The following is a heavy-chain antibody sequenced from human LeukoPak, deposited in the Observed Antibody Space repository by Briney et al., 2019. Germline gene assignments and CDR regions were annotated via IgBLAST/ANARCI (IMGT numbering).Heavy chain of an antibody. CDR1: GFTVSSNY. CDR2: IYSGGST. D-gene: IGHD1-1*01. Sequence: PGGSLRLSCAASGFTVSSNYMSWVCQAPGKGLEWVSIIYSGGSTYYADSVKGRFTISRDNSKNTLYLQMNSLRAEDTAVYYCARYGSGWYFDLWGRGTLVTVSS. CDR3: ARYGSGWYFDL. V-gene: IGHV3-53*01. J-gene: IGHJ2*01.